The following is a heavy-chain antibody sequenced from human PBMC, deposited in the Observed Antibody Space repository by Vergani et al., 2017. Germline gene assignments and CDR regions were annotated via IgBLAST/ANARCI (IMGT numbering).Heavy chain of an antibody. Sequence: EVQLLESGGGLVQPGGSLRLSCEASGFSFPGYAMSWVRQAPGKGLGWVSSISGNNDDVYYADSVKGRFTISRDNAKNSLFLQMNSLRAEDTAVYYCVREETFYDSVSDYLAGYFDHWGQGALVTVSS. CDR1: GFSFPGYA. CDR3: VREETFYDSVSDYLAGYFDH. CDR2: ISGNNDDV. V-gene: IGHV3-21*01. J-gene: IGHJ4*02. D-gene: IGHD3-3*01.